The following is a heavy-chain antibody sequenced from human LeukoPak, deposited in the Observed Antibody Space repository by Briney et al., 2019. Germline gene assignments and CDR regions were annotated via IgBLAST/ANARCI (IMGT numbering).Heavy chain of an antibody. D-gene: IGHD4-17*01. CDR2: IYTSGST. J-gene: IGHJ4*02. CDR3: AREVHGDIDY. V-gene: IGHV4-61*02. CDR1: GGSISSGSYY. Sequence: SETLSLTCTVSGGSISSGSYYWSWIRQPAGKGLEWIGRIYTSGSTNYNPSLKSRVTIPVDTSRNQFSLKLSSVTAADTAVYYCAREVHGDIDYWGQGTLVTVSS.